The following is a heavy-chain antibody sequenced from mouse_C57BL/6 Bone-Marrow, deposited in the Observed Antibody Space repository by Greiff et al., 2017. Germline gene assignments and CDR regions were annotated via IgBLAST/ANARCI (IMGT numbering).Heavy chain of an antibody. D-gene: IGHD1-1*01. CDR1: GYTFTSYG. V-gene: IGHV1-81*01. CDR3: AREDYYGSSLYFDY. J-gene: IGHJ2*01. Sequence: QVHVKQSGAELARPGASVKLSCKASGYTFTSYGISWVKQRTGQGLEWIGEIYPRSGNTYYNEKFKGKATLTADKSSSTAYMALRSLTSEDSAVYFCAREDYYGSSLYFDYWGQGTTLTVSS. CDR2: IYPRSGNT.